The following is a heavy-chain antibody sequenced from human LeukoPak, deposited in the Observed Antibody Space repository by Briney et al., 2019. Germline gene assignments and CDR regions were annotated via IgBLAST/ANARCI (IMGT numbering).Heavy chain of an antibody. V-gene: IGHV4-34*01. D-gene: IGHD4-17*01. Sequence: SETLSLTCAVYGGSFSGYYWSWIRQPPGKGLEWIGEINHSGSTNYNPSLKSRVTISVDMSKNQFSLKLSSVTAADTAVYYCARRLRSPYYYYMDVWGKGTTVTISS. J-gene: IGHJ6*03. CDR2: INHSGST. CDR3: ARRLRSPYYYYMDV. CDR1: GGSFSGYY.